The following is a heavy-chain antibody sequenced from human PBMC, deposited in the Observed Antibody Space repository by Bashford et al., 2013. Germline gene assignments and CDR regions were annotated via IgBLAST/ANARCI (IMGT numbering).Heavy chain of an antibody. CDR3: ARGAAVDGWLDHGY. J-gene: IGHJ4*02. D-gene: IGHD5-24*01. CDR2: IGGGGHFT. Sequence: GGSLRLSCAASGFTFSSYSMSWVRQAPGKGLEWVSDIGGGGHFTQYADSVKGRFSISRDNSKNTVYLQMDSLRVEDTALYYCARGAAVDGWLDHGYWGQGTLVTVSS. CDR1: GFTFSSYS. V-gene: IGHV3-23*01.